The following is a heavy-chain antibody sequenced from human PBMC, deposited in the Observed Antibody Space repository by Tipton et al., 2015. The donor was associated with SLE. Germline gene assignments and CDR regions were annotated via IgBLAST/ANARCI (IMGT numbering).Heavy chain of an antibody. Sequence: SLRLSCAASGFTFSSYSMNWVRQAPGEGLEWVSSISSSNSYIYYADSVKGRFTISRDNAKNSLYLQMNSLRAEDTAVYYCARARVFEGYFQHWGQGTLVTVSS. J-gene: IGHJ1*01. V-gene: IGHV3-21*03. D-gene: IGHD6-13*01. CDR3: ARARVFEGYFQH. CDR1: GFTFSSYS. CDR2: ISSSNSYI.